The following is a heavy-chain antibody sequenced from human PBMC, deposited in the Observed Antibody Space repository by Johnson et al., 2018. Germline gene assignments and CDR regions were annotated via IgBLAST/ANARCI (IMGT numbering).Heavy chain of an antibody. CDR1: GFIFSDSA. D-gene: IGHD6-6*01. CDR2: IRSKAYTYAT. V-gene: IGHV3-73*01. Sequence: EVQLVESGGGLVQPGGSLKLSCTASGFIFSDSAMHWVRQASGKGLEWVGRIRSKAYTYATAYAASVKGRFPISRDDSENTAFLQMNSLKTEDTAVYYCTRHSVQYSSSSQIYYYYYMDVWGRGTTVTVSS. J-gene: IGHJ6*03. CDR3: TRHSVQYSSSSQIYYYYYMDV.